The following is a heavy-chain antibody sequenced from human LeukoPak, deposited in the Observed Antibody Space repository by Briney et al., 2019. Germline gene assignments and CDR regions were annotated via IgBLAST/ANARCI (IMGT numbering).Heavy chain of an antibody. Sequence: GGSLRLSCAASGFTFNNYGMHWVRQAPGKGLEWVAVISYDGSNKNYADSVKGRFTISRDSSKNTVHLQMNSLRVEDTAVYYCAKDWAPYCGGDCYFNYWGQGTLVTVSS. J-gene: IGHJ4*02. CDR2: ISYDGSNK. V-gene: IGHV3-30*18. CDR1: GFTFNNYG. CDR3: AKDWAPYCGGDCYFNY. D-gene: IGHD2-21*02.